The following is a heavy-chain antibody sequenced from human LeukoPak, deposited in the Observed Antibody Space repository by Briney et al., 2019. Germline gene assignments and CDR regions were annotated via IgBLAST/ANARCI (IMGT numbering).Heavy chain of an antibody. J-gene: IGHJ4*02. CDR2: ISGSGGST. CDR1: GFTFSDYY. Sequence: GGSLRLSCAASGFTFSDYYMSWIRQAPGKGLEWVSAISGSGGSTYYADSVKGRFTISRDNSKNTLYLQMNSLRAEDTAVYYCAKEVIVVVVAATPDYWGQGTLVTVSS. CDR3: AKEVIVVVVAATPDY. V-gene: IGHV3-23*01. D-gene: IGHD2-15*01.